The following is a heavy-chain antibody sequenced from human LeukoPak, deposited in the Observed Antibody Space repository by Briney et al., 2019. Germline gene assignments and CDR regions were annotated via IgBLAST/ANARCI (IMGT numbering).Heavy chain of an antibody. CDR1: GVTVSSNY. CDR3: ASSIAVAGPTDY. V-gene: IGHV3-66*01. CDR2: IYSGGST. D-gene: IGHD6-19*01. J-gene: IGHJ4*02. Sequence: GGSLRLSCAASGVTVSSNYMSWVRQAPGKGLEWVSVIYSGGSTYYADSVKGRFTISRDNSKNTLYLQVNSLRAEDTAVYYCASSIAVAGPTDYWGQGTLVTVSS.